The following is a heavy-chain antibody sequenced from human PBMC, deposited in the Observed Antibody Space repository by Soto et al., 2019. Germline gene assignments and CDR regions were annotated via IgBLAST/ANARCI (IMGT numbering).Heavy chain of an antibody. D-gene: IGHD6-19*01. CDR3: AKGGPAAVAGPTFYWYFDL. V-gene: IGHV3-23*01. CDR2: ISGSGGST. J-gene: IGHJ2*01. CDR1: GFTFSSYA. Sequence: EVQLLESGGGLVQPGGSLRLSCAASGFTFSSYAMSWVRQAPGKGLEWVSAISGSGGSTYYADSVKGRFTISRDNSKNTLYLQMNSLRAEDTAVYYCAKGGPAAVAGPTFYWYFDLWGRGTLVTVSS.